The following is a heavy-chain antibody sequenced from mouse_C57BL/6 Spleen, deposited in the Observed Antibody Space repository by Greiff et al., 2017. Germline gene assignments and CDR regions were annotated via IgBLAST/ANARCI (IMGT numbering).Heavy chain of an antibody. CDR3: ARTYYSNLFDY. CDR2: IHPNSGST. D-gene: IGHD2-5*01. J-gene: IGHJ2*01. CDR1: GYTFTSYW. Sequence: QVQLKQPGAELVKPGASVKLSCKASGYTFTSYWMHWVKQRPGQGLEWIGMIHPNSGSTNYNEKFKSKATLTVDKSSSTAYMQLSSLTSEDSAVYYCARTYYSNLFDYWGQGTTLTVSS. V-gene: IGHV1-64*01.